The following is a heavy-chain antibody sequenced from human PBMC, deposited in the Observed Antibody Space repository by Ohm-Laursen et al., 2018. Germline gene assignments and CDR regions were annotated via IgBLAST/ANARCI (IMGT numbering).Heavy chain of an antibody. CDR1: GFTFSNYG. Sequence: SLRLSCAASGFTFSNYGMHWVRQAPGKGLEWVAVIWYDGSNKYYADSVKGRFTISRDNSKNTLYLQMNSLRAEDTAVYYCAKDSAYYYDSSGYSPFDYWGQGTLVTVSS. CDR3: AKDSAYYYDSSGYSPFDY. V-gene: IGHV3-30*18. J-gene: IGHJ4*02. CDR2: IWYDGSNK. D-gene: IGHD3-22*01.